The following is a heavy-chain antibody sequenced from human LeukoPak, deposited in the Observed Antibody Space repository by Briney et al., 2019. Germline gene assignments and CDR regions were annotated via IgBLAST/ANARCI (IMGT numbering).Heavy chain of an antibody. CDR3: ARGDGDLYYFDY. D-gene: IGHD4-17*01. J-gene: IGHJ4*02. CDR1: EGTFSSYA. Sequence: SVKVSCKASEGTFSSYAISWVRQAPGQGLEWMGGIIPIFGTANYAQKFQGRVTITADKSTSTAYMELSSLRSEDTAVYYCARGDGDLYYFDYWGQGTLVTVSS. V-gene: IGHV1-69*06. CDR2: IIPIFGTA.